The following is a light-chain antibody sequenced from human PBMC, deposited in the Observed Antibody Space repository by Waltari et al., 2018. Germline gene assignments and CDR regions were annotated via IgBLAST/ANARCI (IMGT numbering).Light chain of an antibody. CDR2: DVR. Sequence: QSALTQPRSVSGSPGQSVTISCTGTSSDVGGYQYVSWYQQHPGKAPKLMIFDVRKRPSGVPERFSGSKSGSTASLAISGLQAEDEADYYCCSYAGSRWVFGGGTKLTVL. CDR1: SSDVGGYQY. CDR3: CSYAGSRWV. J-gene: IGLJ3*02. V-gene: IGLV2-11*01.